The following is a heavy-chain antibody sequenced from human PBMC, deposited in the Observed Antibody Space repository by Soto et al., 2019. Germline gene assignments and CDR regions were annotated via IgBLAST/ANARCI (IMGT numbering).Heavy chain of an antibody. CDR3: AKVGETITVFGVETRYYYHGMDV. V-gene: IGHV3-23*03. CDR2: ISKGGDGI. Sequence: GGSLRLSCAVSGFTFSNHAMSWVRQAPGKGLEKVSVISKGGDGIYNADSVKGRFTISRDNPKDTLYLQMNSLRAEDTAVYYCAKVGETITVFGVETRYYYHGMDVWGQGTTVTVSS. J-gene: IGHJ6*02. D-gene: IGHD3-3*01. CDR1: GFTFSNHA.